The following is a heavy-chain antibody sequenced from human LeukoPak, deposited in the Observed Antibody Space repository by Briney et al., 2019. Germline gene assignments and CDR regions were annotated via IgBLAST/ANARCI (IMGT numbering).Heavy chain of an antibody. J-gene: IGHJ3*02. Sequence: ASVKVSCKASGYTFTGYYMNWVGQAPGQGVEWMGRINPNSGGTNYAQKFQGRVTMTRDTSISTAYIELSRLRSDDTAVYYCARVGDGLNDAFDIWGQGTMVTVSS. CDR3: ARVGDGLNDAFDI. D-gene: IGHD5-24*01. CDR2: INPNSGGT. V-gene: IGHV1-2*06. CDR1: GYTFTGYY.